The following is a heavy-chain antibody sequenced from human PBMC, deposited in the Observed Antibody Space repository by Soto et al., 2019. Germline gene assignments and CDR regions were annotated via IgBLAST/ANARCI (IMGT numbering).Heavy chain of an antibody. D-gene: IGHD2-21*01. CDR3: ARGLYCGDECYFGY. Sequence: SETLSLTCSVFGGSISRNYWSWIRQPAGKGLEWIGRIYKNGTTDYNPSLESRVTMSVDPSKNRISLKLSSATAADTAIYYCARGLYCGDECYFGYWGQGILVTVSS. J-gene: IGHJ4*02. CDR2: IYKNGTT. V-gene: IGHV4-4*07. CDR1: GGSISRNY.